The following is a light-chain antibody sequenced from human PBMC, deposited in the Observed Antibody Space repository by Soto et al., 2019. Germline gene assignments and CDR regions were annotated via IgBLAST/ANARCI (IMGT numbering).Light chain of an antibody. V-gene: IGLV2-23*01. CDR3: VLYMGSGILV. Sequence: QSVLTQPASVSGSPGQSITISCTGTSSDVGGYNLVSWYQQHPDKAPQLMIFEGSKRPSGVSHRFSGSTSGNTASLTISGLQAEDEADYYCVLYMGSGILVFGGGTKLTVL. CDR1: SSDVGGYNL. CDR2: EGS. J-gene: IGLJ2*01.